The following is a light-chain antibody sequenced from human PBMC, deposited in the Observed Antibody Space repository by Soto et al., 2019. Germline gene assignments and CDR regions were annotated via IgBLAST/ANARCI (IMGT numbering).Light chain of an antibody. CDR3: QQYGSSPLWR. J-gene: IGKJ1*01. CDR2: GAS. Sequence: EIVLTQSPGTLSLSPGERAALSCRASQSVSSSYLAWYQQKPGQAPRLLIYGASSRATGIPDRFSGSGSGTDFTLTISRLEPEDFAVYYCQQYGSSPLWRFGQGTKVDIK. V-gene: IGKV3-20*01. CDR1: QSVSSSY.